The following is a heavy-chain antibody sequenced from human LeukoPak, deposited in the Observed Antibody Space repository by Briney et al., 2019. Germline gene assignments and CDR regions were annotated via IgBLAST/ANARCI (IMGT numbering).Heavy chain of an antibody. CDR2: MNPNSGNT. J-gene: IGHJ5*02. D-gene: IGHD3-3*01. CDR3: ARDWIPISVRLRTLWFDP. V-gene: IGHV1-8*01. CDR1: GYTFTNYD. Sequence: GASVKVSCKASGYTFTNYDINWVRQATGQGLEWVGWMNPNSGNTGYAQRFQGRVTITRDTSASTAYMELSRLRSDDTAVYYCARDWIPISVRLRTLWFDPWGQGTLVTVSS.